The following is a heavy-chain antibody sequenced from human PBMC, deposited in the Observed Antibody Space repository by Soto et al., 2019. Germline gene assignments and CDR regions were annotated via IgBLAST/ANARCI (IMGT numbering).Heavy chain of an antibody. J-gene: IGHJ6*03. V-gene: IGHV4-34*01. CDR3: ARGGVAAAGYLVYYYYYMDV. CDR2: INHSGST. Sequence: QVQLQQWGAGLLKPSETLSLTCAVYGGSFSGYYWSWIRQPPGKGLEWIGEINHSGSTNYNPSLKSRVTISVDTSKNQFSLKLSSVTAADTAVYYCARGGVAAAGYLVYYYYYMDVWGKGTTVTVSS. D-gene: IGHD6-13*01. CDR1: GGSFSGYY.